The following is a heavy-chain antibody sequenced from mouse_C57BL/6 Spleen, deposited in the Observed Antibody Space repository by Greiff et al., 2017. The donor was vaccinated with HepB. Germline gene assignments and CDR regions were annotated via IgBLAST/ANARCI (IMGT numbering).Heavy chain of an antibody. D-gene: IGHD1-1*01. V-gene: IGHV1-80*01. CDR3: ARSGYYYGSSYVGAMDY. CDR1: GYAFSSYW. CDR2: IYPGDGDT. J-gene: IGHJ4*01. Sequence: VKLMESGAELVKPGASVKISCKASGYAFSSYWMNWVKQRPGKGLEWIGQIYPGDGDTNYNGKFKGKATLTADKSSSTAYMQLSSLTSEDSAVYFCARSGYYYGSSYVGAMDYWGQGTSVTVSS.